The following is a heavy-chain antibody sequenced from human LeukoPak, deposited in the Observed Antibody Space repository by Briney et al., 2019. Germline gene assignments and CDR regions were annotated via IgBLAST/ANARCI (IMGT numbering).Heavy chain of an antibody. CDR2: FDPEDGET. Sequence: GASVKVSCKVSRYTLTELSMHWVRQAPGKGLEWMGGFDPEDGETIYAQKFQGRVTMTEDTSTDTAYMELSSLRSEDTAVYYCATLQYQLPGNWFDPWGQGTLVTVSS. CDR1: RYTLTELS. J-gene: IGHJ5*02. CDR3: ATLQYQLPGNWFDP. D-gene: IGHD2-2*01. V-gene: IGHV1-24*01.